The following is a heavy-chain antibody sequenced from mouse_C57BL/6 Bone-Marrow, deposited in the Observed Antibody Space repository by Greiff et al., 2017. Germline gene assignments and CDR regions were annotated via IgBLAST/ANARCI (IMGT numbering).Heavy chain of an antibody. Sequence: EVQLVESGGGLVKPGGSLKLSCAASGFTFSDYGMHWVRQAPEKGLEWVAYISSGSSTIYYADTVKGRFTISRDNAKSTLFLQMASLRSEGAAMYYCEGRFKWGQGTSVTVSS. J-gene: IGHJ4*01. V-gene: IGHV5-17*01. CDR3: EGRFK. CDR2: ISSGSSTI. CDR1: GFTFSDYG.